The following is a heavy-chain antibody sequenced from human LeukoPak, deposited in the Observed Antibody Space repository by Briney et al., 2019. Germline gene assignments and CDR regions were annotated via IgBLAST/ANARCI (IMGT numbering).Heavy chain of an antibody. CDR3: ARLDIVATILSNFDY. Sequence: ASVKVSCKPSGYTFTSYGISWVRQAPGQGLEWMGWISAYNGNTNYAQKLQGRVTMTTDTSTSTAYMELRSLRSEDTAVYYCARLDIVATILSNFDYWGQGTLVTVSS. D-gene: IGHD5-12*01. CDR2: ISAYNGNT. CDR1: GYTFTSYG. J-gene: IGHJ4*02. V-gene: IGHV1-18*01.